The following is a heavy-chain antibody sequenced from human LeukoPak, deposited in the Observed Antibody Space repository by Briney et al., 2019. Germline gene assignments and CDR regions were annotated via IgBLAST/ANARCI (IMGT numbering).Heavy chain of an antibody. Sequence: SETLSLTCSVSGYSVSSGYYWGWIRQTPEKGLEWIGYMSYSGRTDYGPSLKSRVTMSVDTSKNQFSLKMSYVTAADTGVYYCARGYCRDDICQVFPYWGQGTLVTVSS. CDR1: GYSVSSGYY. J-gene: IGHJ4*02. CDR3: ARGYCRDDICQVFPY. CDR2: MSYSGRT. D-gene: IGHD2-21*02. V-gene: IGHV4-61*01.